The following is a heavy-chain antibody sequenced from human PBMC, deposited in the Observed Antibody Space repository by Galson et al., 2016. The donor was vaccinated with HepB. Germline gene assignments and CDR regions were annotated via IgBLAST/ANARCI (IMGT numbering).Heavy chain of an antibody. D-gene: IGHD4-17*01. CDR2: IHYSGSI. Sequence: TLSLTCSVSGGSISSSAYWGWIRQPPGKGLEWIANIHYSGSIDYKSSLKSRVTISLDKFKNQFSLELNSVTAADTAFYYCARPRDYGFDNWGQGTLVTVYS. V-gene: IGHV4-39*01. CDR3: ARPRDYGFDN. CDR1: GGSISSSAY. J-gene: IGHJ4*02.